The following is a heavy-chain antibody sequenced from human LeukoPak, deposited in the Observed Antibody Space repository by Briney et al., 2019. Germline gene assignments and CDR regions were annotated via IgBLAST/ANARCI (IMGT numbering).Heavy chain of an antibody. CDR1: GFTFSSYS. J-gene: IGHJ5*02. CDR3: ARGGGYYYGSGSYSFDP. D-gene: IGHD3-10*01. V-gene: IGHV3-48*01. Sequence: GRSLRLSCAASGFTFSSYSMNWVRQAPGKGLEWVSYISSSSSTIYYADSVKGRFTISRDNAKNSLYLQMNSLRAVDTAVYYCARGGGYYYGSGSYSFDPWGQGTLVTVSS. CDR2: ISSSSSTI.